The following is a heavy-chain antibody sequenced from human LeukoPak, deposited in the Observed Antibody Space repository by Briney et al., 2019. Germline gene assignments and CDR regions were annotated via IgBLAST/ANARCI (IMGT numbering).Heavy chain of an antibody. CDR3: AKTDDYGDPPVDC. CDR1: GFTFSIYA. V-gene: IGHV3-23*01. CDR2: ISGSGSSS. D-gene: IGHD4-17*01. J-gene: IGHJ4*02. Sequence: GGSLRLSCAASGFTFSIYAMSWVRQAPGKGLEWVSAISGSGSSSYYADSVKGRFTISRDNSRNTLYLQMNSLRAEDTALYYCAKTDDYGDPPVDCWGQGTLVTVSS.